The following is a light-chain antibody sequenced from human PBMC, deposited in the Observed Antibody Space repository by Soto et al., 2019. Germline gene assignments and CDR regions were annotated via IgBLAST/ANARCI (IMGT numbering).Light chain of an antibody. V-gene: IGLV2-14*01. CDR1: SSDVGAYNF. Sequence: QSALTQPASVSGSPGQSISISCTGTSSDVGAYNFVSWYQQHPGKAPKLMIYEVSKRPSGVSNRFSGSKSGNTASLTISGLQAEDEADYYCSSYTSSNTLVFGAGTKVTVL. J-gene: IGLJ1*01. CDR2: EVS. CDR3: SSYTSSNTLV.